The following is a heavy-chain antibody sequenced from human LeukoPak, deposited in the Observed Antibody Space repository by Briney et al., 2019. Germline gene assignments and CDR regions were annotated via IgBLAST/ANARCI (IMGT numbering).Heavy chain of an antibody. V-gene: IGHV4-30-2*01. J-gene: IGHJ3*02. CDR2: IYHSGST. CDR1: GGSISSGGYS. CDR3: ASQGSYYAFDI. Sequence: SQTLSLTCAVSGGSISSGGYSWSWIRQPPGKGLEWIGYIYHSGSTYYNPSFKSRVTISVDRSRSQFSLKLSSLTAADTAVYYCASQGSYYAFDIWGQGTMVTVSS. D-gene: IGHD1-26*01.